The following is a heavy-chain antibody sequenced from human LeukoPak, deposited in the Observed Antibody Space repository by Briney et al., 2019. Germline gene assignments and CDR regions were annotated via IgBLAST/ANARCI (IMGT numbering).Heavy chain of an antibody. CDR2: ISGSGGST. D-gene: IGHD1-26*01. J-gene: IGHJ4*02. V-gene: IGHV3-23*01. Sequence: PGGSLRLSCAASGFTFSGYAMSWVRQAPGKGLEWVSAISGSGGSTYYPDSVKGRFTISRDNSMNTLYLQMNSLRAEDTAVYYCAKGPSGSYYPGYFDYWGQGTLVTVSS. CDR1: GFTFSGYA. CDR3: AKGPSGSYYPGYFDY.